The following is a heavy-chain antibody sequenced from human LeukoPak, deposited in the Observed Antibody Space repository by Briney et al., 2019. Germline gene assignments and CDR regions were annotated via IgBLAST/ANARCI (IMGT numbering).Heavy chain of an antibody. V-gene: IGHV1-46*01. CDR3: AKALHYYDSRGYFDY. CDR1: GYTFSSYY. J-gene: IGHJ4*02. D-gene: IGHD3-22*01. CDR2: INPSGGAT. Sequence: GASVKVSCKASGYTFSSYYIHWVRQAPGQGLEWMGIINPSGGATNYAQKFQGRVTMTRDTSTSTVYKELSSLRSDDTALYYCAKALHYYDSRGYFDYWGQGTLVTVSS.